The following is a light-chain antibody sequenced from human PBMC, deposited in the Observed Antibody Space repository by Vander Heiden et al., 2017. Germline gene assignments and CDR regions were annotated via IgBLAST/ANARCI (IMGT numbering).Light chain of an antibody. J-gene: IGLJ3*02. Sequence: QSVLTQPPSASGTPGHRVTLSCSGSSSNIGSRTVSWYQHLPGTAPKLLIYSNNQRPSGVPDRISASKSGTSASLAVSGLQSEDEADYYCSAWDNSLNAWVFGGGTKLTVL. CDR3: SAWDNSLNAWV. CDR1: SSNIGSRT. CDR2: SNN. V-gene: IGLV1-44*01.